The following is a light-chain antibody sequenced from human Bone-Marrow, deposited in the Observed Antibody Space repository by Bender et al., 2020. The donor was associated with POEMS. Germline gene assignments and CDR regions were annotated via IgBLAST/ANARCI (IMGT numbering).Light chain of an antibody. CDR1: SSDVGDYNY. V-gene: IGLV2-14*03. J-gene: IGLJ2*01. Sequence: QSALTQPRSVSGSPGQSVTISCTGTSSDVGDYNYVSWYEQHPGKAPQLMIYDVDNRPSGVSNRFSGSKSGNSASLTISGLQAEDEADYYCSSYTTISARVFGGGTKVTVL. CDR2: DVD. CDR3: SSYTTISARV.